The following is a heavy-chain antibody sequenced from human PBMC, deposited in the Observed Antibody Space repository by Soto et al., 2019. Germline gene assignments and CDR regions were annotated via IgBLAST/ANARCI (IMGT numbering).Heavy chain of an antibody. CDR2: IYYSGGT. CDR1: NGSIVNYY. D-gene: IGHD3-9*01. Sequence: QVQLQESGPGLVKPSETLSLTCTVSNGSIVNYYWSWIRQPPGKGLEWIGFIYYSGGTNYNPSLKSRVTISVAMSKNQHSLRLCSVTAADTAVYYCASRLTEATTTGDGFDIWGQGTMVTVSS. J-gene: IGHJ3*02. V-gene: IGHV4-59*01. CDR3: ASRLTEATTTGDGFDI.